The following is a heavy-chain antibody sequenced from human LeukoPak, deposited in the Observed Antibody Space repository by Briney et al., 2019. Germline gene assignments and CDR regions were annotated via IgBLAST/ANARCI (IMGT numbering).Heavy chain of an antibody. Sequence: GGSLRLSCAASGFTFSDYYMSWIRQAPGKGLEWVSYISSSGSTIYYADSVKGRFTTSRDNAKNSLYLQMNSLSAEDTAVYYCASSPGPRGIVVVLGGQGTLVTVSS. D-gene: IGHD3-22*01. J-gene: IGHJ4*02. V-gene: IGHV3-11*01. CDR3: ASSPGPRGIVVVL. CDR2: ISSSGSTI. CDR1: GFTFSDYY.